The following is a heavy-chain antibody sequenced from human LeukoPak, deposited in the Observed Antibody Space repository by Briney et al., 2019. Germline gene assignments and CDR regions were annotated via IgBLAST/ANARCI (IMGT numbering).Heavy chain of an antibody. CDR1: GYMFNIYG. Sequence: ASVKVSCKASGYMFNIYGISWVRQAPGQGLEWMAWTSVNNGDTKYGQKFQGRVTVTTDTSASTAYMELSSLRSEDTAVYYCARGSGSVTTVDYWGQGTLVTVSS. V-gene: IGHV1-18*01. J-gene: IGHJ4*02. D-gene: IGHD4-17*01. CDR2: TSVNNGDT. CDR3: ARGSGSVTTVDY.